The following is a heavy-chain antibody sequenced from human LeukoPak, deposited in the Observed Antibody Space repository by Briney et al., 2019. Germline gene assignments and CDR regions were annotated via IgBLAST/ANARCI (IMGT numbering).Heavy chain of an antibody. V-gene: IGHV4-59*01. D-gene: IGHD6-19*01. CDR3: ARGRLGPDAFDI. J-gene: IGHJ3*02. CDR1: GGSISSYY. Sequence: PSETLSLTCTVSGGSISSYYWSWIRQPPGKGLEWIGYIYYSGSTNYNPSLKSRVTISVDTSKNQFSLKLSSVTAADTAVYYCARGRLGPDAFDIWGPGTMVTVSS. CDR2: IYYSGST.